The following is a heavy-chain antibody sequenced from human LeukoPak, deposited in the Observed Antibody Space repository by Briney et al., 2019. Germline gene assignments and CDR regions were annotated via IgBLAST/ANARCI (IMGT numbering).Heavy chain of an antibody. Sequence: GGSLRLSCAASGFTFSSYWMHWVRQAPGEGLVWVSRIKGDGNTNYADSVKGRFTISRDNAKNTVSLQMNSLRAEDTGVYYCAKDRYSGSYLGQCYFDYWGQGTLVTVSS. V-gene: IGHV3-74*01. CDR2: IKGDGNT. D-gene: IGHD1-26*01. CDR1: GFTFSSYW. J-gene: IGHJ4*02. CDR3: AKDRYSGSYLGQCYFDY.